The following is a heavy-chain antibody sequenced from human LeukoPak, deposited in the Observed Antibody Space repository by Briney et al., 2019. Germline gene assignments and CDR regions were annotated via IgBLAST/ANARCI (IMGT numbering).Heavy chain of an antibody. J-gene: IGHJ5*02. Sequence: GGSLKLSCAASGFTFSGSAIHWVRQSSGKGLEWVGKIDKKDKGYATATAYAASVKGRFTISRDDSINTAYLQMKSLKTDDTALYYCTRDSGTYNWFDPWGQGTLVTVSS. D-gene: IGHD1-26*01. CDR2: IDKKDKGYATAT. V-gene: IGHV3-73*01. CDR1: GFTFSGSA. CDR3: TRDSGTYNWFDP.